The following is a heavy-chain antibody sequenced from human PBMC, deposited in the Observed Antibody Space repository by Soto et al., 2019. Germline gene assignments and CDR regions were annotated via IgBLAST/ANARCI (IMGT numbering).Heavy chain of an antibody. J-gene: IGHJ4*02. CDR2: SRDKGNSYST. CDR1: GFTFSDYY. CDR3: ARPIPGTTSFDS. D-gene: IGHD1-7*01. Sequence: EVHLVESGGGLVQPGGSLRLSCAGSGFTFSDYYIDWVRQAPGKGLEWVGRSRDKGNSYSTDYAASVKGRFTVSRDTSKNSLYLQMNSLKADDTALYYCARPIPGTTSFDSWGQGTLVTVSS. V-gene: IGHV3-72*01.